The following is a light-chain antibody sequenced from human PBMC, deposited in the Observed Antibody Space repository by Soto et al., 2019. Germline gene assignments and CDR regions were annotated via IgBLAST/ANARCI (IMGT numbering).Light chain of an antibody. CDR1: QSISSW. Sequence: DIQMTQSPSTLFASVGDRVTIPCRASQSISSWLAWYQQRPGKAPKILIYDASSLESGVPSRFRGSGSGTEFTLTISSLQPDDFATYYCQQYNSFSWTFGQGTKVDIK. CDR3: QQYNSFSWT. V-gene: IGKV1-5*01. CDR2: DAS. J-gene: IGKJ1*01.